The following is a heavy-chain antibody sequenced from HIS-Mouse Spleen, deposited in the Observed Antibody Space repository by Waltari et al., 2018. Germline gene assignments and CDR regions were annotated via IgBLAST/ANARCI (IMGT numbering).Heavy chain of an antibody. CDR3: ARGGLLAATYYFDY. V-gene: IGHV4-59*08. CDR2: IYYSGST. D-gene: IGHD2-15*01. CDR1: GGPISSYY. Sequence: QVQLQESGPGLVKPSATLSLTCTVSGGPISSYYWSWIRQPPGKGLEWIGYIYYSGSTNYNPSLKSRVTISVDTSKNQFSLKLSSVTAADTAVYYCARGGLLAATYYFDYWGQGTLVTVSS. J-gene: IGHJ4*02.